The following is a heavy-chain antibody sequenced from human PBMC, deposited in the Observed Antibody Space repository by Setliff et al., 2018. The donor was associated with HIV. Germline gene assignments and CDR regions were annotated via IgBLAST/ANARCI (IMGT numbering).Heavy chain of an antibody. J-gene: IGHJ4*02. CDR1: GGSISSHY. V-gene: IGHV4-59*08. D-gene: IGHD3-3*01. Sequence: SETLSLTCTVSGGSISSHYWSWIRQPPGKGLEWIGYMYYSGSTNYNPSLKSRVTISVDTSKNQFSLKLSSVTAADTAVYYCARGGGFWSGQLDYWGQGTLVTVS. CDR2: MYYSGST. CDR3: ARGGGFWSGQLDY.